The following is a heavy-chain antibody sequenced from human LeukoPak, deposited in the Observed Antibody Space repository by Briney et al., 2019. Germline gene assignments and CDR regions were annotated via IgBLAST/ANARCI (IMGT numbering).Heavy chain of an antibody. D-gene: IGHD2-15*01. J-gene: IGHJ6*04. CDR2: ISSSSRYM. CDR1: GFTFRSYS. Sequence: GGSLRLSCAASGFTFRSYSMNWVRQAPGKGLEWVSSISSSSRYMYYADSVKGRFTISRDNAKNPLYLQMNSLRAEDTAVYYCAREVVVVPTGMDVWGKGTTVTVSS. V-gene: IGHV3-21*01. CDR3: AREVVVVPTGMDV.